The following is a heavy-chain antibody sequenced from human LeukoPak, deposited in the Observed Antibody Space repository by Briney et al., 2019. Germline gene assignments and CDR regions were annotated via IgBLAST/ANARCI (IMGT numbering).Heavy chain of an antibody. CDR2: ISGNGGST. Sequence: GGSLRLSCAASGFTFSTYAMTWVRQAPGKGLEWVSAISGNGGSTYYADSVKGRFTISRDNSKNMLYLQMNSLRAEDTAVYYCAKRRSWYVDSWGQGTLVTVSS. CDR1: GFTFSTYA. D-gene: IGHD6-13*01. V-gene: IGHV3-23*01. J-gene: IGHJ4*02. CDR3: AKRRSWYVDS.